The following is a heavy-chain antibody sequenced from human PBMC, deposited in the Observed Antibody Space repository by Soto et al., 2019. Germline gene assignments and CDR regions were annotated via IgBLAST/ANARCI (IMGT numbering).Heavy chain of an antibody. CDR3: VRDVGGQAAGPGWFDP. V-gene: IGHV3-33*01. CDR2: IWNDGSKK. CDR1: GFTFSSYG. D-gene: IGHD6-13*01. Sequence: QEQLVESGGGVVQPGRSLSLSCAASGFTFSSYGMNWVRQAPGKGLEWVAVIWNDGSKKYYADSVKGRFTISRDNSKNTLYLQMDTLIAEDTAVYSCVRDVGGQAAGPGWFDPWGQGALVSVSS. J-gene: IGHJ5*02.